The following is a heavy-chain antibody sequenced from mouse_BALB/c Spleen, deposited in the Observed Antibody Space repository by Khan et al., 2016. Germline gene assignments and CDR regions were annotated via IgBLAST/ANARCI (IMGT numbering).Heavy chain of an antibody. D-gene: IGHD2-12*01. CDR3: ASRGSYDGAMDY. J-gene: IGHJ4*01. CDR1: GFNIKDTY. Sequence: VQLQQSGAEIVKPGASVKLSCTASGFNIKDTYMHWVKQRPEQGLEWIGRIDPANGNTKYDPKFQGKATITADTSSNTAYLQLSSLTSEDTAVYYCASRGSYDGAMDYWGQGTSVTVSS. CDR2: IDPANGNT. V-gene: IGHV14-3*02.